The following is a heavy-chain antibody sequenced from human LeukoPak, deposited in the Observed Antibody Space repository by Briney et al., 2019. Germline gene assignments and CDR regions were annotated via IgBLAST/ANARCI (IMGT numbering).Heavy chain of an antibody. Sequence: GGSLRLSCAGSGFTVSSNYMSWVRQAPGKGLEWVSVIYSGGSTYYADSVKGRFTISRDNSKNTLYLQMNSLRAEDTAVYYCARGGGTYYYDSSGYHFDYWGQGTLVTVSS. J-gene: IGHJ4*02. CDR2: IYSGGST. CDR3: ARGGGTYYYDSSGYHFDY. CDR1: GFTVSSNY. D-gene: IGHD3-22*01. V-gene: IGHV3-53*01.